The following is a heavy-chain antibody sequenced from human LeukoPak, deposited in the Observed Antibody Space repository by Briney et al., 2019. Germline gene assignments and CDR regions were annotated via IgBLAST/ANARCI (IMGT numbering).Heavy chain of an antibody. Sequence: ASVKVSCKASGYTFTSYGISWVRQAPGQGLEWMGWISAYNGNTNYAQKLKGRVTMTTDTSTSTAYMELRSLRSDDTAVYYCARGAYCSGGSCYSRWFDPWGQGTLVTVSS. D-gene: IGHD2-15*01. CDR1: GYTFTSYG. CDR2: ISAYNGNT. J-gene: IGHJ5*02. CDR3: ARGAYCSGGSCYSRWFDP. V-gene: IGHV1-18*04.